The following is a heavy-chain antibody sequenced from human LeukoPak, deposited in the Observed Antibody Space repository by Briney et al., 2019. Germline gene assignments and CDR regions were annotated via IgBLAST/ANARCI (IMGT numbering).Heavy chain of an antibody. V-gene: IGHV3-23*01. D-gene: IGHD6-13*01. CDR2: ISGSGGST. CDR3: AKGRSSWYSTYFDY. Sequence: GGSLRLSCAASGFTFSSYAMSWVRQAPGKGLEWVSAISGSGGSTYYADSVEGRFTISRDNSKNTLYLQMNSLRAEDTAVYYCAKGRSSWYSTYFDYWGQGTLVTVSS. J-gene: IGHJ4*02. CDR1: GFTFSSYA.